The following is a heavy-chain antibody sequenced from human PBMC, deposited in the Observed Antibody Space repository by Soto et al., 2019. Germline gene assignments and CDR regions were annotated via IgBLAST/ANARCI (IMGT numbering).Heavy chain of an antibody. CDR3: ARHISNFRYYYYAMDV. J-gene: IGHJ6*02. CDR2: IIPIFGTA. CDR1: GGTFSSYA. D-gene: IGHD6-13*01. V-gene: IGHV1-69*13. Sequence: SVKVSCKASGGTFSSYAISWVRQAPGQCLEWMGGIIPIFGTANYAQKFQGRVTITADESTSTAYMELSSLRSEDTAMYYCARHISNFRYYYYAMDVWGQGTTVTVSS.